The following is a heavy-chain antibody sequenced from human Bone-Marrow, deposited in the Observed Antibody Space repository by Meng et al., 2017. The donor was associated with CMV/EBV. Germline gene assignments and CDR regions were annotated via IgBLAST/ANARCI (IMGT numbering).Heavy chain of an antibody. CDR1: GGSISTSSYY. CDR3: AKSLGFWSGYYPPLAAD. V-gene: IGHV4-39*07. Sequence: SETLSLTCTASGGSISTSSYYWGWIRQPPGKGLEWIGSIYYSWSTYYNPSLKSRVTISVDTSKNQFSLKLGSVTAADTAVYYCAKSLGFWSGYYPPLAADWGQGTPVTLSS. J-gene: IGHJ4*02. CDR2: IYYSWST. D-gene: IGHD3-3*01.